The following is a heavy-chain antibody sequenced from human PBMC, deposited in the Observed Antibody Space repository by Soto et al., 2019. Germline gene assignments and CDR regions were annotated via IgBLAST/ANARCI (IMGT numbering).Heavy chain of an antibody. CDR3: ARWLGGLDL. D-gene: IGHD6-19*01. CDR1: GYTLTRFV. V-gene: IGHV1-3*01. CDR2: ISADSGNS. J-gene: IGHJ4*02. Sequence: QVQLVQSGAEVKKPGASVKVSCKASGYTLTRFVLHWVRQAPGQRLEWMGWISADSGNSQYSQKFQGRVTITRDTSASTAYMELSSLISEDTAVYYCARWLGGLDLWGQGTLVTVSS.